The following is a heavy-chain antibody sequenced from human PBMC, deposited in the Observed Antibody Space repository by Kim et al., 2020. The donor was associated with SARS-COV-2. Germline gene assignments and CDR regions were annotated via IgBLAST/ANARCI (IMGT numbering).Heavy chain of an antibody. V-gene: IGHV5-51*01. CDR3: ARRFKGKLGYSGYDSIDY. J-gene: IGHJ4*02. Sequence: GESLKISCKGSGYSFTSYWIGWVRQMPGKGLEWMGIIYPGDSDTRYSPSFQGQVTISADKSISTAYLQWSSLKASDTAMYYCARRFKGKLGYSGYDSIDYWGQGTLVTVSS. CDR1: GYSFTSYW. CDR2: IYPGDSDT. D-gene: IGHD5-12*01.